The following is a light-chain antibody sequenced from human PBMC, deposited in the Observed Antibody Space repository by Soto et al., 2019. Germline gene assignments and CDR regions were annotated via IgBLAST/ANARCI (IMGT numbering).Light chain of an antibody. CDR1: SSDVGSYNR. V-gene: IGLV2-18*02. Sequence: QSVLTQPPSVSGSPGQSVTISCTGTSSDVGSYNRVSWYQQPPGTAPKLMIYEVSNRPSGVPDRFSGSKSGNTASLTISGLQDEEEVDYYSRSYTSSSTPLYVFRTVTKVPVL. CDR3: RSYTSSSTPLYV. J-gene: IGLJ1*01. CDR2: EVS.